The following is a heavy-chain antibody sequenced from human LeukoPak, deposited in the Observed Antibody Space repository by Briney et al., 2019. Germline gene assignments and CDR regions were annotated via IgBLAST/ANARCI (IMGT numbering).Heavy chain of an antibody. Sequence: ASVKVSCKASGYTFTSYDINWVRQATGQGLEWMGWMNPNSGNTGYAQKFQGRVTMTRNTSISTAYMELSSLRSEDTAVYYCARIPRDGGLSMVRGKTVYYFYYYMDVWGQGTTVTVSS. CDR2: MNPNSGNT. CDR1: GYTFTSYD. J-gene: IGHJ6*03. CDR3: ARIPRDGGLSMVRGKTVYYFYYYMDV. D-gene: IGHD3-10*01. V-gene: IGHV1-8*01.